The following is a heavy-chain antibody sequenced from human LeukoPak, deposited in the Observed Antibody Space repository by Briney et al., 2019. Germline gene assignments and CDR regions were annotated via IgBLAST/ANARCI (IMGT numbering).Heavy chain of an antibody. CDR1: GFTFSSYA. J-gene: IGHJ4*02. Sequence: GGSLRLSCAASGFTFSSYAMHWVRQAPGKGLEWVAVISYDGSNKYYADSVKGRFTISRDSSKNTVFMEMNSLKPEDTALYYCARSEHIVVVTSTPASYWGQGTLVTVSS. D-gene: IGHD2-21*02. CDR2: ISYDGSNK. V-gene: IGHV3-30-3*01. CDR3: ARSEHIVVVTSTPASY.